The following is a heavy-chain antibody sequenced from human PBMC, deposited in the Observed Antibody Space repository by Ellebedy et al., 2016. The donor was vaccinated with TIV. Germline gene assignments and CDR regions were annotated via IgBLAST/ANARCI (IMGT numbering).Heavy chain of an antibody. V-gene: IGHV3-30-3*01. CDR2: ISYDGSNK. CDR3: ARDRQCSGGSCYSLSTYYYYYCGMDV. Sequence: GESLKISCAASGFTFSSYAMHWVRQAPGKGLEWVAVISYDGSNKYYADSVKGRFTISRDNSKNTLYLQMNSLRAEDTAVYYCARDRQCSGGSCYSLSTYYYYYCGMDVWGQGTTVTVSS. CDR1: GFTFSSYA. J-gene: IGHJ6*02. D-gene: IGHD2-15*01.